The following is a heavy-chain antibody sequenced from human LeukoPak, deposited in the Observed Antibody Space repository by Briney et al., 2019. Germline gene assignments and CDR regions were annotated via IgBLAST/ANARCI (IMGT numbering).Heavy chain of an antibody. D-gene: IGHD6-6*01. Sequence: GGSLRLSCGASGFTFSSFGMHWVRQAPGKGLEWVAFIRFDGSNKYYADSVKGRFTISRDNAKNSLYLQMDSLRADDTAVYYCARDAIAAQGTLDCWGQGTLVTVSS. V-gene: IGHV3-30*02. CDR2: IRFDGSNK. CDR3: ARDAIAAQGTLDC. CDR1: GFTFSSFG. J-gene: IGHJ4*02.